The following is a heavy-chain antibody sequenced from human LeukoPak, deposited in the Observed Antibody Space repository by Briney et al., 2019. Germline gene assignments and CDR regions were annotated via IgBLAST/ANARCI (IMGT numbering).Heavy chain of an antibody. CDR3: ARDRGLGLADS. Sequence: SVKVSCKASGVIFSSYTFSWVRQATGQGLEWMGKITPVSDLAHYAQKFQGRVTFTADTHTGTTHMELRSLRSEDTAVYYCARDRGLGLADSWGQGTLVSVSS. J-gene: IGHJ4*02. D-gene: IGHD3-16*01. V-gene: IGHV1-69*04. CDR1: GVIFSSYT. CDR2: ITPVSDLA.